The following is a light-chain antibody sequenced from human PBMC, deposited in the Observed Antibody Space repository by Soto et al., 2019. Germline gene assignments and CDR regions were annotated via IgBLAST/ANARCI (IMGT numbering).Light chain of an antibody. Sequence: QSALTQPASVSGSPGQSITISCTGTSNDVGGYNYVSWYQQHPGKAPKLIIYEVTDRPSGVSNRFSGSKSGNTASLTISGLQAEDEADYYCISYTSSNTHHVIIGGGTKLTV. J-gene: IGLJ2*01. CDR2: EVT. V-gene: IGLV2-14*01. CDR3: ISYTSSNTHHVI. CDR1: SNDVGGYNY.